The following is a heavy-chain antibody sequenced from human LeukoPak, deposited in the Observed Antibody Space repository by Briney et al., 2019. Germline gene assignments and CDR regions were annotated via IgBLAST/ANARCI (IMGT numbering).Heavy chain of an antibody. CDR2: TKQDGSEK. V-gene: IGHV3-7*01. J-gene: IGHJ4*02. CDR3: ARDLPRHYDFWSGYAFFDY. Sequence: GGSLRLSCVASGFTFTSYWMGWVRQAPGKGLEWVANTKQDGSEKYYVDSVKGRFTISRDNAQNSLYLQMNSLGAEDTAVYYCARDLPRHYDFWSGYAFFDYWGQGTLVTVSS. CDR1: GFTFTSYW. D-gene: IGHD3-3*01.